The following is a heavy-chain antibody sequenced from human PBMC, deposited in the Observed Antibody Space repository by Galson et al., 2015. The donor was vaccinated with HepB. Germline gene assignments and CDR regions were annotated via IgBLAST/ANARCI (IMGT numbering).Heavy chain of an antibody. CDR2: ISGSGGST. CDR1: GFTFSNYA. J-gene: IGHJ4*02. CDR3: AKSATDYYDSSGYLYYFDY. V-gene: IGHV3-23*01. Sequence: SLRLSCAASGFTFSNYAMSWVRQAPGKGLEWVSAISGSGGSTYYADSVKGRFTISRDNSKNTLYLQMNSLRAEDTSVYYCAKSATDYYDSSGYLYYFDYWGQGTLVTVSS. D-gene: IGHD3-22*01.